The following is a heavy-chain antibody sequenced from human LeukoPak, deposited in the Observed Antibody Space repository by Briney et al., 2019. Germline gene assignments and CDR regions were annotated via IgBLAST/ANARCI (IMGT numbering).Heavy chain of an antibody. CDR3: ARVGGRSFDP. CDR2: ISHSGRT. V-gene: IGHV4-38-2*02. J-gene: IGHJ5*02. D-gene: IGHD3-16*01. Sequence: PSETLSLTCTVSGYSISSGYYWGWIRQPPGKGLEWIGSISHSGRTCYNPSLKSRVTISVDTSKNQFSLKLSSVTAAATAVFYCARVGGRSFDPWGQGTLVTVSS. CDR1: GYSISSGYY.